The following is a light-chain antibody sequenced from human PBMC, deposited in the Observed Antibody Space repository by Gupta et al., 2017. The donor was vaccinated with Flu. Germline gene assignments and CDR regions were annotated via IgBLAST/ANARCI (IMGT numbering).Light chain of an antibody. CDR3: CSYAGTYTFV. CDR2: EVS. J-gene: IGLJ1*01. V-gene: IGLV2-11*01. Sequence: QSALTQPRPVSGSPGQSVTISCTGTISDVGGFNYVSWYQQRPGKVPKLMIYEVSKRPSGVPDRFSGSKSGDTASLTISGLQGEDEADYYCCSYAGTYTFVFGTGTKVTVL. CDR1: ISDVGGFNY.